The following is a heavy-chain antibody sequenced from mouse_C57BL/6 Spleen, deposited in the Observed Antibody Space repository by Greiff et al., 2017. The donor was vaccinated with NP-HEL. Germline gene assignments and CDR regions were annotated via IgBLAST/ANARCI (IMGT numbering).Heavy chain of an antibody. Sequence: QVQLQQSGAELAKPGASVKLSCKASGYTFTSYWMPWVKQRPGPGLEWIGYFNPSSGYPKSNQKLTDKTTLTADKSSSAAYMQLSSLTDEDSAVYYCARDYYGSSSYFDYWGQGATLTVSS. J-gene: IGHJ2*01. D-gene: IGHD1-1*01. V-gene: IGHV1-7*01. CDR1: GYTFTSYW. CDR2: FNPSSGYP. CDR3: ARDYYGSSSYFDY.